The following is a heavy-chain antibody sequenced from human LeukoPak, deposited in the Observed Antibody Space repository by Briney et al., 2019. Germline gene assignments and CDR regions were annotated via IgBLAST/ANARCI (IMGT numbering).Heavy chain of an antibody. CDR3: ARVGLDWGSIDY. J-gene: IGHJ4*02. Sequence: PSETLSLTCAVYGGSFSGYYWSWIRQPPGKGLEWIGEINHSGSTNYNPSLKSRVTISVDTSKNQFSLKLSSVTAADTAVYYCARVGLDWGSIDYWGQGTLVTVSS. CDR1: GGSFSGYY. D-gene: IGHD3/OR15-3a*01. V-gene: IGHV4-34*01. CDR2: INHSGST.